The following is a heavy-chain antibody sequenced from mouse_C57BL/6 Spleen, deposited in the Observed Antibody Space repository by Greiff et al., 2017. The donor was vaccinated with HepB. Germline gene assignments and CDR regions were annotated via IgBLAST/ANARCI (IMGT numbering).Heavy chain of an antibody. V-gene: IGHV14-4*01. CDR2: IDPENGDT. CDR3: TPRGSRHFDV. J-gene: IGHJ1*03. Sequence: EVKLQESGAELVRPGASVKLSCTASGFNIKDDYMHWVKQRPEQGLEWIGWIDPENGDTEYASKFQGKATITADTSSNTAYLQLSSLTSEDTAVYYCTPRGSRHFDVWGTGTTVTVSS. CDR1: GFNIKDDY.